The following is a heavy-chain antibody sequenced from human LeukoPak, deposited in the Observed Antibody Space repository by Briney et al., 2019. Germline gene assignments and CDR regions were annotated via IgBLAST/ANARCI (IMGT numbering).Heavy chain of an antibody. V-gene: IGHV1-2*02. J-gene: IGHJ4*02. CDR2: INPKTGAA. Sequence: GASVKGSCKASGYIFSDYYMHWVRQAPGQGLEWLGWINPKTGAADYAQQFRGRVTMTRDTSINTDFMEMKRVTSDDTAVYYCARGAEAETSPLDFWGQGTLVIVS. CDR3: ARGAEAETSPLDF. D-gene: IGHD6-13*01. CDR1: GYIFSDYY.